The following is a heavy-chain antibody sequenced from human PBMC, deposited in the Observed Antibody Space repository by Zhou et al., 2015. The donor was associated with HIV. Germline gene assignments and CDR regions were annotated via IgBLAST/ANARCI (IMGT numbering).Heavy chain of an antibody. J-gene: IGHJ4*02. D-gene: IGHD3-3*01. Sequence: QVQLVQSGAEVKKPGASVKVSCKASGYTFPNYGITWVRQAPGQGLEWMGWISAFNGNTNYAQKLQGRVTMTTDTSTSTAYMELRSLRSDDTAVYYCARDTSITIFGVAPGGDYWGQGTLVTVSS. V-gene: IGHV1-18*01. CDR3: ARDTSITIFGVAPGGDY. CDR1: GYTFPNYG. CDR2: ISAFNGNT.